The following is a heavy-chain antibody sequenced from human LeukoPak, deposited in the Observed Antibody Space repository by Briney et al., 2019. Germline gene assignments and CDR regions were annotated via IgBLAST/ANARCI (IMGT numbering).Heavy chain of an antibody. J-gene: IGHJ4*02. CDR1: GGSINSLI. CDR2: IIPIFGTT. D-gene: IGHD2-8*01. Sequence: GASVKVSCKASGGSINSLIFSWVRQAPGGGLEWMGGIIPIFGTTYYAQKFQGRVTMTADGFTSVVNMELRSLRSEDTAIYYCASNPQGYCTNGVCYSFDYWGQGTQVTVSS. V-gene: IGHV1-69*13. CDR3: ASNPQGYCTNGVCYSFDY.